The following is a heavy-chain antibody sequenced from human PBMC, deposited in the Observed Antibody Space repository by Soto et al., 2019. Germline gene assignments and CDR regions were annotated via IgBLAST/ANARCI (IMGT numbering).Heavy chain of an antibody. V-gene: IGHV3-7*03. CDR1: GFTFSSYW. D-gene: IGHD5-18*01. CDR3: ARVRASSAMDAFDI. Sequence: GGSLRISCAASGFTFSSYWMSWVRQAPGKGLEWVANIKQDGSEKYYVDSVKGRFTISRDNAKNSLYLQMNSLRAEDTAVYYCARVRASSAMDAFDIWGQGTMVTVSS. CDR2: IKQDGSEK. J-gene: IGHJ3*02.